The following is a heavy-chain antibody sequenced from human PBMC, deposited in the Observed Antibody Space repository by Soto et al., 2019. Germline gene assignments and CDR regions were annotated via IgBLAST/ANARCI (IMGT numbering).Heavy chain of an antibody. D-gene: IGHD6-19*01. CDR2: INHSGST. Sequence: SDTLSLTCALNYRSFTGYYWNWIRQPPGKGLEWIGEINHSGSTKYNPSLKSRVTMSVDTSNNHFSLKLTSVTAADTAVYYCAREESSSGLDYWGQG. CDR1: YRSFTGYY. CDR3: AREESSSGLDY. J-gene: IGHJ4*02. V-gene: IGHV4-34*01.